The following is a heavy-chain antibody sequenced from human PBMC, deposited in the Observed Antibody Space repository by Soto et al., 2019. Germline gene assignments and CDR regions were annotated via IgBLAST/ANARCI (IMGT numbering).Heavy chain of an antibody. D-gene: IGHD1-26*01. CDR1: GFTVSSNY. CDR2: IYSGGST. V-gene: IGHV3-53*02. J-gene: IGHJ4*02. CDR3: ARGDSGNFNFDY. Sequence: EVQLVETGGGLIQPGGSLRLSCAASGFTVSSNYMSWVRQAPGKGLEWVSVIYSGGSTYYADSVKGRFTISRDNSKNTLYLQMNSLRAEDTAVYCCARGDSGNFNFDYWGQGTLVTVSS.